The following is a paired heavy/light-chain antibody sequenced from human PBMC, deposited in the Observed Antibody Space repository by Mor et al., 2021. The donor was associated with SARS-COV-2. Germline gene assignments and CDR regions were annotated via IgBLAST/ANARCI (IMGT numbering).Heavy chain of an antibody. Sequence: QVQLQESGPGLVKPSQTLSLTCTVSGGSISSGDYYWSWIRQPPGKGLEWIGYIYYSGSTYYNPSLKSRVTISVDTSKNQFSLKLSSVTAADTAVYYCARDQKGITSTRWFDPWGQGTLVTVSS. CDR1: GGSISSGDYY. V-gene: IGHV4-30-4*01. CDR3: ARDQKGITSTRWFDP. J-gene: IGHJ5*02. D-gene: IGHD3-10*01. CDR2: IYYSGST.
Light chain of an antibody. CDR3: QVWDSSSDHPGV. V-gene: IGLV3-21*02. J-gene: IGLJ1*01. CDR1: NIGSKS. CDR2: DDS. Sequence: SYVLTQPPSVSVAPGQTARITCGGNNIGSKSVHWYQQKPGQAPVLVVYDDSDRPSGIPERFSGSNSGNTATLTISRVEAGDEADYYCQVWDSSSDHPGVFGTGTKVTVL.